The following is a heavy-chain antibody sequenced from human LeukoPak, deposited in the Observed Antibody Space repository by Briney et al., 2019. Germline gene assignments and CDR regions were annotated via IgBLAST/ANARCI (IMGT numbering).Heavy chain of an antibody. J-gene: IGHJ4*02. Sequence: SETLSLTCAVYGGSFSGYYWSWIRQPPGKGLEWIGEISHSGSTNYNPSLKSRVTISIDTSKNQFSLKLSSVTAADTAVYYRARGDYYDSSGYYYRHFDYWGQGTLVTVSS. D-gene: IGHD3-22*01. CDR3: ARGDYYDSSGYYYRHFDY. CDR1: GGSFSGYY. V-gene: IGHV4-34*01. CDR2: ISHSGST.